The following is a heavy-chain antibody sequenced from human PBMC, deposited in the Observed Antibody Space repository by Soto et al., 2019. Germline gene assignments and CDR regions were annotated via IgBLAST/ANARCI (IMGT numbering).Heavy chain of an antibody. D-gene: IGHD3-22*01. CDR2: IIPIFGTA. V-gene: IGHV1-69*13. Sequence: PVQVSCKASGGTFSSYAISWERQPPGQALEWMGGIIPIFGTANYAQKFQGRVAITADESTSTAYMELSSLRSEDTAVYYCAREQVPLYYYDSSGYLDYWGQGTLVTVSS. CDR1: GGTFSSYA. J-gene: IGHJ4*02. CDR3: AREQVPLYYYDSSGYLDY.